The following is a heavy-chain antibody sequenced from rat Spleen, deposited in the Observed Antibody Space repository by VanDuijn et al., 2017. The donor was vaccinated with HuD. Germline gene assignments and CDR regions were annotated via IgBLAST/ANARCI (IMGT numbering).Heavy chain of an antibody. Sequence: EVQLVESGGGQVQPGRSLKLSCVASGFTFNNYWMTWIRQAPGKGLEWVASISPSGGSTYYRDSVKGRFTISRDNAKSTLYLQMDSLRSEDTATYYCATGYYGYTYYFDYWGQGVMVTVSS. CDR3: ATGYYGYTYYFDY. V-gene: IGHV5-31*01. D-gene: IGHD1-9*01. J-gene: IGHJ2*01. CDR1: GFTFNNYW. CDR2: ISPSGGST.